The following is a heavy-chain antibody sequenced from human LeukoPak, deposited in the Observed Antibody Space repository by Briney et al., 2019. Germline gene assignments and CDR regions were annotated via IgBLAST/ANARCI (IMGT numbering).Heavy chain of an antibody. CDR2: IIPIFGTA. J-gene: IGHJ4*02. Sequence: GASVKVSCKASGGTFSSYAISWVRQAPGQGLEWMGGIIPIFGTANYAQKFQGRVTITADESTSTAYMELSSLRSDDTAVYYCARVKRPWELAFYWGQGTLVTVSS. D-gene: IGHD1-26*01. CDR3: ARVKRPWELAFY. V-gene: IGHV1-69*13. CDR1: GGTFSSYA.